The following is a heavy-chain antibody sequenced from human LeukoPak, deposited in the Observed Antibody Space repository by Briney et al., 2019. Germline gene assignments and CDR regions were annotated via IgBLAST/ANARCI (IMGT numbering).Heavy chain of an antibody. V-gene: IGHV1-69*01. CDR1: GGTFSSYA. D-gene: IGHD6-6*01. Sequence: SSVKVSCKASGGTFSSYAISWVRQAPGQGLEWMGGIIPVFGTANYAQKFQGRVTITADESTSTAYMELSSLRSEDTAVYYCTRDPSRRHSSSAPGEYFQHWGQGTLVTVSS. J-gene: IGHJ1*01. CDR3: TRDPSRRHSSSAPGEYFQH. CDR2: IIPVFGTA.